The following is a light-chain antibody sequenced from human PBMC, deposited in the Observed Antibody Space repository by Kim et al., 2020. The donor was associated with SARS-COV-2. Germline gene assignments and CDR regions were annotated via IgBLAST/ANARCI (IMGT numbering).Light chain of an antibody. CDR1: QNVRRSF. CDR3: QQYSSSPIT. V-gene: IGKV3-20*01. Sequence: EVVLTQSPGTLSLSPGKRATLSCRASQNVRRSFLSWYQQKPGQAPRLLIYAAYTRATGIPDRFSGSGSGTDFTLTISRLESEDFAVYYCQQYSSSPITFGQGTRLEIK. J-gene: IGKJ5*01. CDR2: AAY.